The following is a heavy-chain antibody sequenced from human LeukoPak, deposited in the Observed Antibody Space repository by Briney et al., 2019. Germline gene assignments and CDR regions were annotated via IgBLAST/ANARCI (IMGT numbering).Heavy chain of an antibody. Sequence: GGSLRLSCAASGFTFSNALMSWVRQAPGKGLEWVGRIKSKTDGGTTDYAAPVKGRFTISRHDSKNTLYLQMNSLKTEDTAVYYCTNFVAGTFDYWGQGTRVTVSS. CDR1: GFTFSNAL. CDR2: IKSKTDGGTT. J-gene: IGHJ4*02. V-gene: IGHV3-15*01. D-gene: IGHD6-19*01. CDR3: TNFVAGTFDY.